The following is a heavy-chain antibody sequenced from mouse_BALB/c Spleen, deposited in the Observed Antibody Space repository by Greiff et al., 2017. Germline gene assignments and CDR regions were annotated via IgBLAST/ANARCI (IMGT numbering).Heavy chain of an antibody. CDR3: ARCRGKGGYYFDY. D-gene: IGHD3-1*01. J-gene: IGHJ2*01. Sequence: VKLMESGAELARPGASVKMSCKASGYTFTSYTMHWVKQRPGQGLEWIGYINPSSGYTNYNQKFKDKATLTADKSSSTAYMQLSSLTSEDSAVYYCARCRGKGGYYFDYWGQGTTLTVSS. CDR1: GYTFTSYT. V-gene: IGHV1-4*01. CDR2: INPSSGYT.